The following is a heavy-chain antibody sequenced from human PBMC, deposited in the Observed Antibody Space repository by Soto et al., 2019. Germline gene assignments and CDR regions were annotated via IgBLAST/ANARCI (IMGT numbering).Heavy chain of an antibody. Sequence: EVQLLESGGGLVQPGGSLRLSCATSGFTFSSYVMSWVRQAPGRGLEWVSTISGSGGSTHYADSVKGRFTVSRDNSKNTLLPQINSLRAEDTAIYYCAQAGEDYGDYVDYYFGMDVWGQGTTVTVSS. J-gene: IGHJ6*02. CDR1: GFTFSSYV. D-gene: IGHD4-17*01. V-gene: IGHV3-23*01. CDR2: ISGSGGST. CDR3: AQAGEDYGDYVDYYFGMDV.